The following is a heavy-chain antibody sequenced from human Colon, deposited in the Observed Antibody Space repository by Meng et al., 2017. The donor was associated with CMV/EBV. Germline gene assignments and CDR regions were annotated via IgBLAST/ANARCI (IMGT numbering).Heavy chain of an antibody. Sequence: LSSASSGFTFSAFPIHWVLQPPRKDLEWVAIISHDGTNNYYTESVKRRFSLSRDNSQNPVTVHMSSLRGGDTAVYYCARASNSSFDPWGQGTQVTVSS. J-gene: IGHJ5*02. D-gene: IGHD4-11*01. CDR1: GFTFSAFP. V-gene: IGHV3-30*04. CDR3: ARASNSSFDP. CDR2: ISHDGTNN.